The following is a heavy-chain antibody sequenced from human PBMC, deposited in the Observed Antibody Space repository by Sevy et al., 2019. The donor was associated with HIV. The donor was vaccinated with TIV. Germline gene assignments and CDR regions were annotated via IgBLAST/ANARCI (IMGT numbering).Heavy chain of an antibody. CDR3: ATAREYYQDSSGYLDF. V-gene: IGHV1-24*01. CDR1: GYTLTGLS. J-gene: IGHJ4*02. CDR2: FDPEDGET. D-gene: IGHD3-22*01. Sequence: ASVKVSCKVSGYTLTGLSMHWVRQAPGKGLEWMGRFDPEDGETIYAQYFQGRVTLTEETSRDTAYMELSSLRYEDTAVYYCATAREYYQDSSGYLDFWGQGTLVTVSS.